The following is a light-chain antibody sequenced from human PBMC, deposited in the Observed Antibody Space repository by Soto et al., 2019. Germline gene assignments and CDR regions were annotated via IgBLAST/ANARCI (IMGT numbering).Light chain of an antibody. V-gene: IGKV3-20*01. CDR1: QLISRY. J-gene: IGKJ1*01. CDR3: QQYGSSPPT. Sequence: IVLTQSPVTLSLSPGERTTLSCMASQLISRYLAWYQQKPGQGPRILIYGASSRATGTPDRFSGSGSGTDFTLTINRLEPEDFALYYCQQYGSSPPTFGQGTKVDIK. CDR2: GAS.